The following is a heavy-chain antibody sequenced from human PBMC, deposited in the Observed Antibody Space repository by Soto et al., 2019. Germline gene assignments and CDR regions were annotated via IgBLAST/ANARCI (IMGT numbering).Heavy chain of an antibody. D-gene: IGHD5-12*01. CDR1: GGTFNNYP. Sequence: QVQLVQSGAEVKKPASSVKVSCKASGGTFNNYPITWVRQAPGEGLEWMGGSIPIFGTANYAQNFQGRVTISVDESTSTGYMELSSLRSEDTAVYYCARGRGYSGDDHYYYFDMDVWGQGTTVTVSS. V-gene: IGHV1-69*01. J-gene: IGHJ6*02. CDR2: SIPIFGTA. CDR3: ARGRGYSGDDHYYYFDMDV.